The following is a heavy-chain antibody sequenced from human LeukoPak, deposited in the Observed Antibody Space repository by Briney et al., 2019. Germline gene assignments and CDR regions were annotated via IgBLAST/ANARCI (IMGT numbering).Heavy chain of an antibody. CDR2: IYYSGST. V-gene: IGHV4-39*07. J-gene: IGHJ5*02. D-gene: IGHD6-6*01. CDR1: GGSISSSSYY. Sequence: PSETLSLTCTVSGGSISSSSYYWGWIRQPPGKGLEWIGSIYYSGSTYYNPSLKSRVTISVDTSKNQFSLKLSSVTAADTAVYYCARGPGPRGYSSSSWVGGNWFDPWGQGTLVTVSS. CDR3: ARGPGPRGYSSSSWVGGNWFDP.